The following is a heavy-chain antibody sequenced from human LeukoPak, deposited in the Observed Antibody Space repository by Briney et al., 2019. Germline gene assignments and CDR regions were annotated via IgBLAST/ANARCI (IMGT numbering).Heavy chain of an antibody. CDR3: ARYDSSPYYFDY. D-gene: IGHD3-22*01. CDR2: IYYSGST. CDR1: GGSISSSSYY. Sequence: PSETLSLTCTVSGGSISSSSYYWGWIRQPPGKGLEWIGSIYYSGSTYYNPSLKSRVTISVDTSKNQFSLKLSSVTAADTAVYYCARYDSSPYYFDYWGQGTRVTVSS. J-gene: IGHJ4*02. V-gene: IGHV4-39*07.